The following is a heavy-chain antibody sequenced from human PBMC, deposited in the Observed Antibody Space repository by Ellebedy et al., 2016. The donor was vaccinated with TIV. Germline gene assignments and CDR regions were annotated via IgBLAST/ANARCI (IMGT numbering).Heavy chain of an antibody. V-gene: IGHV3-33*06. CDR3: TKDSGWEHEY. CDR1: GFTFSSYG. Sequence: GESLKISCAASGFTFSSYGMHWVRQAPGKGLEWVAVIWYDGSNKYYADSVKGRFTISRDISKNTLYLQMNSLRAEDTALYYCTKDSGWEHEYWGQGTLVTISS. J-gene: IGHJ4*02. CDR2: IWYDGSNK. D-gene: IGHD3-10*01.